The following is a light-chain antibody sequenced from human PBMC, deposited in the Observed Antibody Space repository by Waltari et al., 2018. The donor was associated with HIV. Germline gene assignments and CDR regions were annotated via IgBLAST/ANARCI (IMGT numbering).Light chain of an antibody. V-gene: IGKV4-1*01. Sequence: DIVMTQSPDSLAVSLGERATINCKYSQNLYYRCTDRNYLAWYQKNPGPPPHLLIYWASIRESGVPELFSGSSSMTDFTLTISSLQAEDVAVFCCQQYSSLPLTFGPGTKVDIK. CDR2: WAS. J-gene: IGKJ3*01. CDR1: QNLYYRCTDRNY. CDR3: QQYSSLPLT.